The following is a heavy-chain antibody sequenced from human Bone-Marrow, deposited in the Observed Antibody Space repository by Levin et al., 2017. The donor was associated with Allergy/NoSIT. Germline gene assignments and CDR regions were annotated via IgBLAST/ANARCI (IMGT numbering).Heavy chain of an antibody. D-gene: IGHD4-17*01. CDR3: ARGRRNGDLTPRGGGTLRPPTNWFDS. J-gene: IGHJ5*01. CDR2: INPKSGGT. Sequence: GESLKISCKASGYTFTAHYLHWVRQAPGQGLEWMGWINPKSGGTNYTQKFQGRITMTRDTSITTAYIELSSLTSDDTAVYYCARGRRNGDLTPRGGGTLRPPTNWFDSWGQGTLVTVSS. CDR1: GYTFTAHY. V-gene: IGHV1-2*02.